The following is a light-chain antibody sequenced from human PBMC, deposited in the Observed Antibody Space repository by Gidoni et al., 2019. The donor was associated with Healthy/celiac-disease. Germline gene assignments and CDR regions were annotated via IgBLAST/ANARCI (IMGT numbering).Light chain of an antibody. J-gene: IGKJ2*01. Sequence: EIVLTQSPATLSLSPEERATLSCTASLSVSSYLGWYQQKPGQAPRLLIYEASNRATGIPPRFSGRGSGTDFTITISSQEAEDVAVYYCQQRSNWPYTFGQGTKLEIK. V-gene: IGKV3-11*01. CDR2: EAS. CDR3: QQRSNWPYT. CDR1: LSVSSY.